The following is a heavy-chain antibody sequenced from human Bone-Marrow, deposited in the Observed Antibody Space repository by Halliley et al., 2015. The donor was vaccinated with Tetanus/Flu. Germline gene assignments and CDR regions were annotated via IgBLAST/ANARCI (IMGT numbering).Heavy chain of an antibody. Sequence: WVAFISESGSHTNHAGSVKGRFIISRDNAKNLLYLQMHGLTAQDTAMYYCATAGTGKTSFSFDHWGPGSLVTVSS. CDR2: ISESGSHT. V-gene: IGHV3-11*06. CDR3: ATAGTGKTSFSFDH. J-gene: IGHJ4*02. D-gene: IGHD1-1*01.